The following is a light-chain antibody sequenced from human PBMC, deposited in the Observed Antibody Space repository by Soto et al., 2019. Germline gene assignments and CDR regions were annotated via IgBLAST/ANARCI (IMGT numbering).Light chain of an antibody. CDR1: SSDVGGFHY. V-gene: IGLV2-14*01. CDR3: RSYTRSSTRV. Sequence: QSALTHPAAVSGSPGQATTISCTGTSSDVGGFHYVSWYQQHPGKAPTLVIDDVSNRPSVVSNRFSRSKSGNTASLTISGLQGEDEAEYYCRSYTRSSTRVCGTGIKLTVL. J-gene: IGLJ1*01. CDR2: DVS.